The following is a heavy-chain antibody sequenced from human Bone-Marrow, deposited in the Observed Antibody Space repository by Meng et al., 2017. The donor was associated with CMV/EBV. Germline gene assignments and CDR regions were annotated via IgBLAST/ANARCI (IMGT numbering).Heavy chain of an antibody. J-gene: IGHJ6*02. V-gene: IGHV3-21*04. CDR2: ISSSSSYI. D-gene: IGHD2-2*01. Sequence: GESLKISCAASGFTFSSYSMNWVRQAPGKGLEWVSSISSSSSYIYYADSVKGRFTISRDNAKNSLYLQMNSLRAEDTAVYYCARWSKVVVPAAQADYYYYGMDVWGQGTTVTVSS. CDR1: GFTFSSYS. CDR3: ARWSKVVVPAAQADYYYYGMDV.